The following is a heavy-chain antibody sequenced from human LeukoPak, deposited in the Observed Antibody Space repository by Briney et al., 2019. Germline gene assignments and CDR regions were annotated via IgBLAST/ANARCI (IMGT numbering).Heavy chain of an antibody. V-gene: IGHV3-74*01. D-gene: IGHD6-19*01. CDR3: ATKQWLAPPPDS. J-gene: IGHJ4*02. CDR1: GSTFSKNW. CDR2: INTDGTVT. Sequence: AGSLSLSCAASGSTFSKNWMHWVRQAPGQGLESVSRINTDGTVTTYADSVKGRFTVSRDNADNTMFLQMNSVRDEDTAVYYCATKQWLAPPPDSWGQGTPVTVSS.